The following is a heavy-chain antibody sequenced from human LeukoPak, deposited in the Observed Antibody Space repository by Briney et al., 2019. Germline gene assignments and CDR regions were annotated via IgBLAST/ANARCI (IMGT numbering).Heavy chain of an antibody. CDR3: AKQAGYYGSGSYYNPKDY. Sequence: SGGSLRLSCAASGFTFSSYGMSWVRQAPGKGLEWVSSISGSGGSTYYADSVKGRFTISRDNSKNTLYLQMNSLRAEDTAVYYCAKQAGYYGSGSYYNPKDYWGQGTLVTVSS. J-gene: IGHJ4*02. CDR2: ISGSGGST. D-gene: IGHD3-10*01. CDR1: GFTFSSYG. V-gene: IGHV3-23*01.